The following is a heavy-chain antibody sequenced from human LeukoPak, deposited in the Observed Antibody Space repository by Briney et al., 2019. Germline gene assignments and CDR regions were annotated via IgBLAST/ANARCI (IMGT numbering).Heavy chain of an antibody. J-gene: IGHJ4*02. CDR2: IIPIFGTA. V-gene: IGHV1-69*13. Sequence: SVKVSCKASGGTFSSYAISWVRQAPGQGLEWMGGIIPIFGTANYAQKFQGRVTITADESTSTAYMELSSLRSEDTAVYYCARGYRMENYYDSSRFYFDYWGQGTLVTVSS. CDR3: ARGYRMENYYDSSRFYFDY. CDR1: GGTFSSYA. D-gene: IGHD3-22*01.